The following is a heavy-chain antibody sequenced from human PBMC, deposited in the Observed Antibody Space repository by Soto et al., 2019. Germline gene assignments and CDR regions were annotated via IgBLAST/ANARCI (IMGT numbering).Heavy chain of an antibody. V-gene: IGHV1-8*01. Sequence: QVELVQSGAEVKKPGASVKVSCQASEDTFTHYDINWVRQATGQGLEWMGLMNPNTGNTDYAHKFQGRVNMTRDTSTRTVDMELSSLRSDDTAVYYCVRRVASGHRSWFDPWGQGTLVTVSS. CDR1: EDTFTHYD. J-gene: IGHJ5*02. CDR2: MNPNTGNT. D-gene: IGHD2-21*01. CDR3: VRRVASGHRSWFDP.